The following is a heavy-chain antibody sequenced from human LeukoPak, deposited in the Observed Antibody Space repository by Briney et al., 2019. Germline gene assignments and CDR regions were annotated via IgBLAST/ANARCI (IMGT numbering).Heavy chain of an antibody. CDR1: GFTVSSNY. V-gene: IGHV3-66*02. D-gene: IGHD3-10*01. J-gene: IGHJ4*02. Sequence: GGSLRLSCAASGFTVSSNYMSWVRQAPGKGLEWVAVIYSGGSTYYSDYVKGRFPISRTDSKNTPYFQMNSLRAEDTAVYYCAREFPAHSSGSYYNVWSDWGQGTLVTVSS. CDR2: IYSGGST. CDR3: AREFPAHSSGSYYNVWSD.